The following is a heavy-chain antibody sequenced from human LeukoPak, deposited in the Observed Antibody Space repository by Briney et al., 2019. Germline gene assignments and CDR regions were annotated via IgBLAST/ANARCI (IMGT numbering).Heavy chain of an antibody. Sequence: PGGALRISRAASGFTFSDYCMQWGRQAPGQGLEWVALISTDGSHKDYADSVKGRFTLSRDNSKNTLYLQMNSLRVEDTAVYYCAKDGTSSWFGEATWGQGTLVTVSS. D-gene: IGHD6-13*01. V-gene: IGHV3-30*18. CDR2: ISTDGSHK. CDR3: AKDGTSSWFGEAT. CDR1: GFTFSDYC. J-gene: IGHJ5*02.